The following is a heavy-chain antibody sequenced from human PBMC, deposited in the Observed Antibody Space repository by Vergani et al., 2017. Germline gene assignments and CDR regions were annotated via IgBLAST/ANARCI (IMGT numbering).Heavy chain of an antibody. J-gene: IGHJ4*02. V-gene: IGHV3-15*01. CDR2: IKSKTDGGTT. CDR1: GFTFSNAW. CDR3: AKEGDGDTGFDY. Sequence: EVRLLESGGGLVQPGGSLRLSCAASGFTFSNAWMSWVRQAPGKGLEWVGRIKSKTDGGTTDYAAPVKGRFTISRDDSKNTLYLQMNSLRAEDTAVYYCAKEGDGDTGFDYWGQGTLVTVSS. D-gene: IGHD4-17*01.